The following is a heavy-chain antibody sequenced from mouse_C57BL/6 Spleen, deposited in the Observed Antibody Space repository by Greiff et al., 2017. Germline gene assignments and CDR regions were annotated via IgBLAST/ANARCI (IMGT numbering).Heavy chain of an antibody. Sequence: QVQLQQSGAELVRPGTSVKMSCKASGYTFTNYWIGWAKQRPGHGLEWIGDIYPGGGYTNYNEKFKGKATLTADKSSSTAYMQFSSLTSEASAIYYCAREATDYAMDYWGQGTSVTVSS. J-gene: IGHJ4*01. V-gene: IGHV1-63*01. CDR1: GYTFTNYW. CDR3: AREATDYAMDY. D-gene: IGHD3-2*02. CDR2: IYPGGGYT.